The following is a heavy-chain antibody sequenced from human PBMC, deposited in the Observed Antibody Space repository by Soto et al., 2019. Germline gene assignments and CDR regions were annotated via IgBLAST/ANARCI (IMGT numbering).Heavy chain of an antibody. CDR1: GFTFSSYG. CDR3: AKDGLGGRSEGNYFDY. CDR2: ISYDGSNK. D-gene: IGHD3-10*01. Sequence: QPGGSLRLSCAASGFTFSSYGMHWVRQAPGKGLEWVAVISYDGSNKYYADSVKGRFTISRDNSKNTLYLQMNSLRAEDTAVYYCAKDGLGGRSEGNYFDYWGQGTLVTVSS. V-gene: IGHV3-30*18. J-gene: IGHJ4*02.